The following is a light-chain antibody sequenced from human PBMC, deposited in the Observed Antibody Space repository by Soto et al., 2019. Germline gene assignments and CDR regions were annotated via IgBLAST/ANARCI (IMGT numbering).Light chain of an antibody. CDR1: QNIRSNE. CDR2: RGS. CDR3: QDYGTSAPWT. J-gene: IGKJ1*01. Sequence: VLTQSPGTLSLSPGERTTLSCRASQNIRSNELAWYQQKPGQPPRLLIYRGSSRAPGIPDRFSGRGSGTEFTLTISRLEPEDFAVYYCQDYGTSAPWTFGQGTRVEIK. V-gene: IGKV3-20*01.